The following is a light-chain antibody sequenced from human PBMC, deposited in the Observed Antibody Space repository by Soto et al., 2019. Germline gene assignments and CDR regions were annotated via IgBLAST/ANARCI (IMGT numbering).Light chain of an antibody. CDR1: SSDVGGYNY. CDR2: EVN. J-gene: IGLJ1*01. Sequence: QAVLTQPPSASGSPGQSVTISCTGTSSDVGGYNYVSWYQQHPGKAPKLMIYEVNXXPSGVPDRFSGSKSGNTASLTVSGXXXXXXXXXYCSSYAGSNNFVFGTGTKLTVL. V-gene: IGLV2-8*01. CDR3: SSYAGSNNFV.